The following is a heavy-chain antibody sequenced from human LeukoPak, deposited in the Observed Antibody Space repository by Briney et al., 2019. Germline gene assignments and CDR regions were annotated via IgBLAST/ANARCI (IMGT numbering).Heavy chain of an antibody. D-gene: IGHD3-10*01. CDR2: IWYDGGNK. Sequence: GGSLRLSCAASGFTFNEHGMHWVRQAPSKGLEWVALIWYDGGNKYYANSLKGRFTISRDNSNNTLYLQMNSLRAEDTAVYYCARGIYTGSGTYYADYWGQGILVTVSS. V-gene: IGHV3-33*01. CDR1: GFTFNEHG. CDR3: ARGIYTGSGTYYADY. J-gene: IGHJ4*02.